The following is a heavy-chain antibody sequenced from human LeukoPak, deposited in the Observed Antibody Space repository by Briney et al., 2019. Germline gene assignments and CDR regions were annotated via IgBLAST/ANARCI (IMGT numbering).Heavy chain of an antibody. V-gene: IGHV4-34*01. CDR1: GASFSDSY. CDR3: ARGRYGPRLGN. CDR2: INNSGST. Sequence: SETLSLTCAVYGASFSDSYWSWIRQSPEKGLEWIGEINNSGSTSYNPSLNSRVIMSVDRSKNQFSLRLTSVAAADTAVYYCARGRYGPRLGNWGQGTLVTVSS. J-gene: IGHJ4*02. D-gene: IGHD3-16*01.